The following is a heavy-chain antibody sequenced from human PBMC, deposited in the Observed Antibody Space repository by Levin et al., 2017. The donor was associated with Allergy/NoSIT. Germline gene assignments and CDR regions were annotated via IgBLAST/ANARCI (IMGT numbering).Heavy chain of an antibody. CDR3: ARGGRLDY. J-gene: IGHJ4*02. CDR2: ISGSGGST. Sequence: ETLSLTCAASGFTFSSYAMSWVRQAPGKGLQWVSAISGSGGSTYYADSVKGRFTISRDNSKNTLYLQMNSLRAEDTAVYYCARGGRLDYWGQGTLVTVSS. V-gene: IGHV3-23*01. CDR1: GFTFSSYA.